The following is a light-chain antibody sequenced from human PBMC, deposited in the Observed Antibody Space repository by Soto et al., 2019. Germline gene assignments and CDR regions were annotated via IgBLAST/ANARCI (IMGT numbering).Light chain of an antibody. CDR3: QSYDGSLSAYV. CDR2: EVS. J-gene: IGLJ1*01. V-gene: IGLV2-8*01. Sequence: QSVLTQPPSASGSPGQSVTISCTGTSSDVGGYNHVSWYQQYPGKAPKLMIYEVSKRPSGVPDRFSGSKSGNTASLTISGLQAEDEAEYYCQSYDGSLSAYVFGTGTKVTVL. CDR1: SSDVGGYNH.